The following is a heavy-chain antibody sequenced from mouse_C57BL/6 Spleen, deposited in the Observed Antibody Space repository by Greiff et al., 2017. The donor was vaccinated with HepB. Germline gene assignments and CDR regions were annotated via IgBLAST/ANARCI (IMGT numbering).Heavy chain of an antibody. Sequence: QVQLKQPGAELVKPGASVKVSCKASGYTFTSYWMHWVKQRPGQGLEWIGRIHPSDSDTNYNQKFKGKATLTVDKSSSTAYMQLSSLTPEDSAVYYGANEEMGRTAQATGAMDYWGQGTSVTVSS. CDR3: ANEEMGRTAQATGAMDY. D-gene: IGHD3-2*02. V-gene: IGHV1-74*01. J-gene: IGHJ4*01. CDR1: GYTFTSYW. CDR2: IHPSDSDT.